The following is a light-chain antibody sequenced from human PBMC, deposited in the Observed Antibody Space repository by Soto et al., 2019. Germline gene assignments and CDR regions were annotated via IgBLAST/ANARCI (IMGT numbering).Light chain of an antibody. J-gene: IGKJ1*01. CDR1: QRLLHSNGYNY. V-gene: IGKV2-28*01. Sequence: VLTHSPRARDTTPGGAGSISCSSIQRLLHSNGYNYLDWYLQKPGQSPQLLIYLGSNRASGVPDRFSGSGSGTDFTLNISRVEAEDVGVYYCMQALQTPWTFGQGTKVDIK. CDR2: LGS. CDR3: MQALQTPWT.